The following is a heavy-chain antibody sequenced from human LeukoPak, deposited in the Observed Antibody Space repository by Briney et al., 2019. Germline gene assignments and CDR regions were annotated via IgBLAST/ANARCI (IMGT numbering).Heavy chain of an antibody. CDR1: GGSISSYY. CDR2: IYTSGST. D-gene: IGHD5-18*01. J-gene: IGHJ6*03. V-gene: IGHV4-4*09. CDR3: ARARGYSYGPPEYYYYMDV. Sequence: SETLSLTCTVSGGSISSYYWSWIRQPPGKGLEWIVYIYTSGSTNYNPSLKSLVTISVDTSKNQFSLKLSSVTAADTAVYYCARARGYSYGPPEYYYYMDVWGKGTTVTVPS.